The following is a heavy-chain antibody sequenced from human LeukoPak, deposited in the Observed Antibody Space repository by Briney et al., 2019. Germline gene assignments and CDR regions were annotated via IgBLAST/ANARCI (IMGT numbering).Heavy chain of an antibody. J-gene: IGHJ4*02. V-gene: IGHV3-30*02. CDR1: GFTFSTYG. CDR2: IRYDGSNK. CDR3: ARERGLRATRYYDY. Sequence: GGSLRLSCAASGFTFSTYGIHWVRQAPGKGLEWVAFIRYDGSNKYYADSVKGRFTISRDNSKNTLYLQMNSLRAEDTAVYYCARERGLRATRYYDYWGQGTLVTVSS. D-gene: IGHD1-26*01.